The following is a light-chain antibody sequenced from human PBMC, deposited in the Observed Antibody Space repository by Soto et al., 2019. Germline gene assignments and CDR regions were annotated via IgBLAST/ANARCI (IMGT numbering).Light chain of an antibody. CDR2: GES. J-gene: IGKJ5*01. Sequence: EIVLTQSPGTLSLSPGERATLSCWASHSVTTHLAWFQQKPGQDPRLLLYGESTRATGIPVRFSGSGFGTEFTLTISSLQSEDFAVYYCQQYKNWPLFGQGTRLEIK. CDR3: QQYKNWPL. V-gene: IGKV3-15*01. CDR1: HSVTTH.